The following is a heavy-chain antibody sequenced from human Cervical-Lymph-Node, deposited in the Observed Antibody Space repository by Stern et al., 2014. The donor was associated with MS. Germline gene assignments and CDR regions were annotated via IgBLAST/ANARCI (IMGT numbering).Heavy chain of an antibody. D-gene: IGHD3-3*01. J-gene: IGHJ5*02. CDR2: MNPDTGET. Sequence: VQLVESGAEVKKPGASVKVSCEASGYTFSKHKINWVRQAVGQGLEWMGWMNPDTGETGSSQKFHDRLSLLRAPSIKTAYMELSRLTSDDTAVYCCARDSDFWSGYRRFDPWGQGTLVTVSS. CDR3: ARDSDFWSGYRRFDP. V-gene: IGHV1-8*01. CDR1: GYTFSKHK.